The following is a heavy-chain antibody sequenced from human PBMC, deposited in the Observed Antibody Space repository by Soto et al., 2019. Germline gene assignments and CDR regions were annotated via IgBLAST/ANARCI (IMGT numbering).Heavy chain of an antibody. CDR1: GYTFTSYF. D-gene: IGHD1-26*01. J-gene: IGHJ3*02. Sequence: ASVKVSCKASGYTFTSYFISWVRQAPGQGLEWMGWISANNGNTNYAQKLQGRVTMTTDTSISTAYMELSRLRSDDTAVYYCAREGGSYSFDIWGQGTMVTVSS. CDR3: AREGGSYSFDI. CDR2: ISANNGNT. V-gene: IGHV1-18*01.